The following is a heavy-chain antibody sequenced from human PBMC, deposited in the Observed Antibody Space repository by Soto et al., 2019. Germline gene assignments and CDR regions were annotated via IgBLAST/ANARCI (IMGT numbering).Heavy chain of an antibody. CDR3: ASVYYYDSSGYYGGYYGMDV. Sequence: PSETLSLTCTVSGGSISSSSYYWGWIRQPPGKGLEWIGSIYYSGSTYYNPSLKSRVTISVDTSKNQFSLKLSSVTAADTAVYYCASVYYYDSSGYYGGYYGMDVWGQGTTVTVSS. V-gene: IGHV4-39*01. D-gene: IGHD3-22*01. CDR1: GGSISSSSYY. CDR2: IYYSGST. J-gene: IGHJ6*02.